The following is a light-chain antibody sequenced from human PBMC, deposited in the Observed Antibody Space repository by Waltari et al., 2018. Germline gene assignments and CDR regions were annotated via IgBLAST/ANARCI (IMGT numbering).Light chain of an antibody. V-gene: IGKV3-15*01. CDR2: GAS. CDR1: QSINSN. J-gene: IGKJ1*01. Sequence: EIVMTQSPDTLSVSPGERATLSCRASQSINSNLAWYQQKPGQAPRLLISGASTRATGIPARFGASGSATEFTLTISSLQSEDFAVYYCQQYSSWPWTFGQGTKVEIK. CDR3: QQYSSWPWT.